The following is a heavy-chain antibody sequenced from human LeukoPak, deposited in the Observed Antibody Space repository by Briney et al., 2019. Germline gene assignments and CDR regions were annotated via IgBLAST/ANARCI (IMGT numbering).Heavy chain of an antibody. CDR2: IFSRGNT. Sequence: SETLSLTCTVSGGSMSNYYWSWIRQPPGKGLEWIGYIFSRGNTDYNPSLKSRVTMSVDTSKSQFSLKLSSVTAADTALYYCARVGDTSSYYYFLDFWGQGTLVTVSS. D-gene: IGHD3-22*01. V-gene: IGHV4-4*08. J-gene: IGHJ4*02. CDR1: GGSMSNYY. CDR3: ARVGDTSSYYYFLDF.